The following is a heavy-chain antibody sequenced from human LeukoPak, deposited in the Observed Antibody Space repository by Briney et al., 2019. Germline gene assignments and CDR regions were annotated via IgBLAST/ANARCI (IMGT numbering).Heavy chain of an antibody. D-gene: IGHD3-10*01. Sequence: GGSLRLSCAASGFTFNDYWMHWVRHAPGKGLVWVSRIKGDGSSTTYADSVKGRFTISRDNAKNTLYLQMNSLRAEDTAVYYCARDLSYSLEYWGQGTLVTASS. V-gene: IGHV3-74*01. CDR3: ARDLSYSLEY. J-gene: IGHJ4*02. CDR2: IKGDGSST. CDR1: GFTFNDYW.